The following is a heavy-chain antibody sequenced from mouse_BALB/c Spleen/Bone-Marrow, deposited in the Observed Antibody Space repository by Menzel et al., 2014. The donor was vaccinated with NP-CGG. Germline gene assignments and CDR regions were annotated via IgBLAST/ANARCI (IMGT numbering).Heavy chain of an antibody. J-gene: IGHJ3*01. V-gene: IGHV1-69*02. Sequence: VKLMESGAELVRPGASVKLSCKASGYTFXSYWINWVKQRPGQGLEWIGNIYPSDSYTNYNQKFKDKATLTVDKSSSTAYMQLSSPTSEDSAVYYCTRDGSPFAYWGQGTLVTVSA. CDR3: TRDGSPFAY. CDR1: GYTFXSYW. CDR2: IYPSDSYT. D-gene: IGHD2-3*01.